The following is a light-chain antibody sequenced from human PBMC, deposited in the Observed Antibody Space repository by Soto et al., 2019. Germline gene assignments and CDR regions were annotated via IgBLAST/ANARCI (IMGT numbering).Light chain of an antibody. J-gene: IGLJ3*02. CDR3: ISFPSSNTWV. Sequence: QSALTQPPSASGSPGQSVTLSCTGTSSDVGAYNYVSWYQQHAGKAPQLVIYEVTKRPSGVPDRFSGSKSANTASLTVSGLQAEDEADYYCISFPSSNTWVFGGGTKLTVL. V-gene: IGLV2-8*01. CDR2: EVT. CDR1: SSDVGAYNY.